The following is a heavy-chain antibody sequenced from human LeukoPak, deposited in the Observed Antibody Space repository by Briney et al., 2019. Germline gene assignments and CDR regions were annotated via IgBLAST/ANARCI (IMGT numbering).Heavy chain of an antibody. J-gene: IGHJ6*03. CDR3: AKKGRVDTTMAPTYYYYYMDV. Sequence: GGSLRLSCAASGFTFSSYGMHWVRQAPGKGLEWVAFIRYDGSNKYYADSVKGRFTISRDSSKNTLYLQMNSLRAEDTAVYYCAKKGRVDTTMAPTYYYYYMDVWGKGTTVTVSS. D-gene: IGHD5-18*01. V-gene: IGHV3-30*02. CDR1: GFTFSSYG. CDR2: IRYDGSNK.